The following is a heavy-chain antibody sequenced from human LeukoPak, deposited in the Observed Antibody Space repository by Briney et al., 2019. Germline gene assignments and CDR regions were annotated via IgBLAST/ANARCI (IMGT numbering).Heavy chain of an antibody. V-gene: IGHV3-21*01. Sequence: GGSLRLSCAASGFTFSSYGMNWVRQAPGKGLEWVSSISSSSSYIYYADSVKGRFTISRDNAKNSLYLQMNSLRAEDPAVYYCARINYYDSSGYWAADYWGQGTLVTVSS. CDR1: GFTFSSYG. CDR3: ARINYYDSSGYWAADY. D-gene: IGHD3-22*01. J-gene: IGHJ4*02. CDR2: ISSSSSYI.